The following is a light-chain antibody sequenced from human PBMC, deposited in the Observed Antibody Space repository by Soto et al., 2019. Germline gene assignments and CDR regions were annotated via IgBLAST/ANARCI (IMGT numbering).Light chain of an antibody. CDR1: SRDVGGYNY. Sequence: QSALTQPASVSGSPGQSITISCTGTSRDVGGYNYVSWYQQHPGKAPKLMIYDVSNRPSGVSNRFSGSKSGNTASLTISGLEAEEEADYYCSSYTSSSIVVFGGGTQLTVL. J-gene: IGLJ2*01. CDR3: SSYTSSSIVV. CDR2: DVS. V-gene: IGLV2-14*01.